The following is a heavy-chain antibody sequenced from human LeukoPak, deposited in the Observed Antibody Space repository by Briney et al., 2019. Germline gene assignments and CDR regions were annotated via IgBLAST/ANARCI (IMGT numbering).Heavy chain of an antibody. D-gene: IGHD2-15*01. Sequence: ASVKVPCKASGYTFTGYYMHWVRQAPGQGLEWMGWINPNSGGVTNYAQKFQGRVTMTRDTSISTAFMELRWLTSDDTAFYYCAREGVVARDFDYWGQGTLVTVSS. CDR2: INPNSGGVT. CDR1: GYTFTGYY. CDR3: AREGVVARDFDY. J-gene: IGHJ4*02. V-gene: IGHV1-2*02.